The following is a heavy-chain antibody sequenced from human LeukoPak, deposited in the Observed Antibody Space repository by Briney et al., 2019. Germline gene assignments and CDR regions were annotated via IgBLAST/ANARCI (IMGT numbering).Heavy chain of an antibody. V-gene: IGHV3-23*01. D-gene: IGHD3-10*01. CDR3: AKDHKYYYGSGSYLGY. Sequence: QTGGSLRLSCAASGFTFSSYGMSWVRQAPGKGLEWVSAISGSGGSTYYADSVKGRFTISRDNSKNTLYLQMNSLRAEDTAVYYCAKDHKYYYGSGSYLGYWGQGTLVTVSS. CDR1: GFTFSSYG. CDR2: ISGSGGST. J-gene: IGHJ4*02.